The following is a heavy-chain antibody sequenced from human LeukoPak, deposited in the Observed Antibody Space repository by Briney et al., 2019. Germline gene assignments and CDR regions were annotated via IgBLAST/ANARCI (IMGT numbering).Heavy chain of an antibody. D-gene: IGHD6-19*01. CDR3: ARIVPSSGGWYNFDY. V-gene: IGHV3-53*05. CDR2: IYSSGNI. CDR1: GFTVISNY. Sequence: GGSLRLSCAASGFTVISNYMSWVRQAPGKGLEWVSVIYSSGNIVYADSVKGLFTIPRGNFNNTVYLQMNSQRDEDTAVDYCARIVPSSGGWYNFDYWGQGALVTVSS. J-gene: IGHJ4*02.